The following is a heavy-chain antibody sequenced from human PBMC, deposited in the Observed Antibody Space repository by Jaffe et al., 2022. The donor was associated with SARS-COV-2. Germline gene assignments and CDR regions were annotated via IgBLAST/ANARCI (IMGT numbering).Heavy chain of an antibody. D-gene: IGHD3-16*01. CDR3: TSLRGRIYSVDY. V-gene: IGHV4-39*01. CDR1: GDSISGSSYY. J-gene: IGHJ4*02. CDR2: IYYSGST. Sequence: QLQLQESGPGLVKPSETLSLTCTVSGDSISGSSYYWGWIRQPPGKGLEWIGSIYYSGSTYYNPSLKSRVAISVDTSKNQFSLKLSSVTAADTALYYCTSLRGRIYSVDYWGQGTLVTVSS.